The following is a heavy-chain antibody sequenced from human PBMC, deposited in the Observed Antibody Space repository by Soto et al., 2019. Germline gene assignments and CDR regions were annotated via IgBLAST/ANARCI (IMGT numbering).Heavy chain of an antibody. V-gene: IGHV1-18*01. D-gene: IGHD1-1*01. CDR3: ARGRYGDY. J-gene: IGHJ4*02. Sequence: QVHLVQSGAEVKKPGASVKVSCKGSGYGFTTYGITWVRQAPGQGLEWMAWISAHNGNTNYAQKLQCRVTVTRDTSTSTAYMELRSLRSDDTAVYYCARGRYGDYCGQGALVTVSS. CDR1: GYGFTTYG. CDR2: ISAHNGNT.